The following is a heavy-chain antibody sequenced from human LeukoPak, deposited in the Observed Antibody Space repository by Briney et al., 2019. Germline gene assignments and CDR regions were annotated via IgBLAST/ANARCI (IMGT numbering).Heavy chain of an antibody. J-gene: IGHJ4*02. CDR2: INPNSGDT. Sequence: GASVKVSCKASGYTFSDYYIHWVRQAPGQGLEWMGWINPNSGDTGYAQKFQVRVTVTIDTSITTAYMELTSLRSDDTAVYYCARGGIATRPFDYWGQGTLVTVSS. D-gene: IGHD6-6*01. V-gene: IGHV1-2*02. CDR3: ARGGIATRPFDY. CDR1: GYTFSDYY.